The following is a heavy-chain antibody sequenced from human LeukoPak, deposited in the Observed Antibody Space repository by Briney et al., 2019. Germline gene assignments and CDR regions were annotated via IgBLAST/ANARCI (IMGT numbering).Heavy chain of an antibody. CDR1: GYTFTCYY. CDR2: TNPNSGGT. J-gene: IGHJ5*02. D-gene: IGHD3-10*01. Sequence: ASVKVSCKASGYTFTCYYMHWVRQAPGQGLEWMGWTNPNSGGTNYAQKFQGRVDMTRDMSIKTAYMELTRLKFDDTAVYYCARDWAYGSGSPYNWFDPWGQGTLVTVSS. V-gene: IGHV1-2*02. CDR3: ARDWAYGSGSPYNWFDP.